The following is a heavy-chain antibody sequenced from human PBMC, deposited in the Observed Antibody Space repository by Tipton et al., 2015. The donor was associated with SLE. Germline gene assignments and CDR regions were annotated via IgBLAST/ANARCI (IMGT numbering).Heavy chain of an antibody. J-gene: IGHJ4*02. D-gene: IGHD6-25*01. CDR2: INHSGST. V-gene: IGHV4-34*01. CDR1: GGSFSGYY. CDR3: ARDGAARGDFDY. Sequence: TLSLTCAVYGGSFSGYYWSWIRQPPGKGLEWIGEINHSGSTNYNPSLKSRVTISVDTSKNQFSLKPSSVTAADTAVYYCARDGAARGDFDYWGQGTLVTVSS.